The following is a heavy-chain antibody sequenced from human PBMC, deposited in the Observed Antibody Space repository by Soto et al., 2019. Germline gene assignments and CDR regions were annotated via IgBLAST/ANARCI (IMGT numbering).Heavy chain of an antibody. CDR1: GFTFSSYG. Sequence: QVQLVESGGGVVQPGRSLRLSCAASGFTFSSYGMHWVRQAPGKGLEWVAVTSYDGSNKYYADSVKGRFTISRDNSKNTLYLQMNSLRAEDTAVYYCAKDLRGYAGTTMDYGMDVWGQGTTVTVSS. CDR3: AKDLRGYAGTTMDYGMDV. D-gene: IGHD1-1*01. V-gene: IGHV3-30*18. CDR2: TSYDGSNK. J-gene: IGHJ6*02.